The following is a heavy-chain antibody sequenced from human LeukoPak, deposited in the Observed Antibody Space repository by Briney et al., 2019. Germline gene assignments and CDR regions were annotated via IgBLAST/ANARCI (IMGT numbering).Heavy chain of an antibody. CDR1: GFTVSSNY. J-gene: IGHJ3*02. CDR2: IYSGGST. V-gene: IGHV3-53*01. Sequence: GGSLRLSCAASGFTVSSNYMSWVRQAPGKGLEWVSIIYSGGSTFYADSVKGRFTISRDNSKNTLYLQMNSLRAEDTAVYYCAKGHSSSWYIVTFDIWGQGTMVTVSS. CDR3: AKGHSSSWYIVTFDI. D-gene: IGHD6-13*01.